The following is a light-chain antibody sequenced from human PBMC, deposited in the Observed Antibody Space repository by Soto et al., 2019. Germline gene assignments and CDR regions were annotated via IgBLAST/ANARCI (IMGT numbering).Light chain of an antibody. CDR1: QSVSISY. CDR3: QQYGSSPGFT. CDR2: AAS. Sequence: EIVLTQSPGTLSLSPGEKATLSCRASQSVSISYLALYQQKPGQAPRLLIYAASSRATGIPDRFSGSGSGTDFTLTISRLEPEDFAVYYCQQYGSSPGFTFGPGTKVDIK. V-gene: IGKV3-20*01. J-gene: IGKJ3*01.